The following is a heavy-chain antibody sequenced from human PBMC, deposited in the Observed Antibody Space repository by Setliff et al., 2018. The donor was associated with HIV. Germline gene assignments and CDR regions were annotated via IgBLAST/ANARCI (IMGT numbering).Heavy chain of an antibody. CDR1: GFTFTGTW. D-gene: IGHD6-19*01. V-gene: IGHV3-7*01. J-gene: IGHJ6*03. Sequence: PGGSLRLSCAASGFTFTGTWMAWVRQAPGKGPQWVASIKQDGTEKHYMDSGKGRFTISRDNADRSIYLQMNSLRVEDTAVYYCARVREGYESSGFYVYYYYYMDLWGKGTTVTVSS. CDR3: ARVREGYESSGFYVYYYYYMDL. CDR2: IKQDGTEK.